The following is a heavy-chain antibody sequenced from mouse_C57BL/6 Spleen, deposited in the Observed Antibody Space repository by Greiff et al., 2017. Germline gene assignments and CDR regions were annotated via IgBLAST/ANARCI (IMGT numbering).Heavy chain of an antibody. Sequence: VQLQQPGAELVRPGSSVKLSCKASGYTFTSYWMHWVKQRPIQGLEWIGNIDPSDSETNYNQRVKDKATLTVDKSSSTAYRQLSSLTSEDSAVYYCAREEGSMRWLLSYAMDYWGQGTSVTVSS. V-gene: IGHV1-52*01. CDR3: AREEGSMRWLLSYAMDY. CDR2: IDPSDSET. J-gene: IGHJ4*01. CDR1: GYTFTSYW. D-gene: IGHD2-3*01.